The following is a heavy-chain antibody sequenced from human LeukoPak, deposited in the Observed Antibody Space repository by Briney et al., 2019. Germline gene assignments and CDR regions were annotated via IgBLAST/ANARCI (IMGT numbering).Heavy chain of an antibody. CDR1: GGSISSNSYY. V-gene: IGHV4-39*01. D-gene: IGHD6-6*01. CDR2: IFFSGNT. Sequence: PSETLSLTCTVSGGSISSNSYYWTWIRQPPGKGLEWIRSIFFSGNTYYHSSFRGRVTISIDTSKNQSSLRLTSVTAADTAVYYCSRYSTSQGWFDPWGQGTLVTVSS. J-gene: IGHJ5*02. CDR3: SRYSTSQGWFDP.